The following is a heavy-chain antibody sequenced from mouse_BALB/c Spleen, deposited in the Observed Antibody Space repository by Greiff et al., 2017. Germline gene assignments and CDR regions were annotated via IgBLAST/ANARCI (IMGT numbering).Heavy chain of an antibody. CDR3: ARVLWDGYAMDY. CDR1: GFTFSSYA. CDR2: ISSGGSYT. Sequence: EVKLVESGGGLVKPGGSLKLSCAASGFTFSSYAMSWVRQSPEKRLEWVAEISSGGSYTYYPDTVTGRFTISRDNAKNTLYLEMSSLRSEDTAMYYCARVLWDGYAMDYWGQGTSVTVSS. V-gene: IGHV5-9-4*01. J-gene: IGHJ4*01. D-gene: IGHD4-1*01.